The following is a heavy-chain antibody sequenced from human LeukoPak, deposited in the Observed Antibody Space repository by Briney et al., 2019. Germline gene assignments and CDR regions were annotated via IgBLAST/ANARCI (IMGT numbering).Heavy chain of an antibody. Sequence: ASVKVSCKASGGTFSSYTISWVRQAPGQGLEWMGRIITILGIANYAQKFQGRVTITADESTSTAYMELSSLRSEDTAVYYCARGGLEWLLYCWFDPWGQGTLVTVSS. CDR2: IITILGIA. D-gene: IGHD3-3*01. V-gene: IGHV1-69*02. J-gene: IGHJ5*02. CDR1: GGTFSSYT. CDR3: ARGGLEWLLYCWFDP.